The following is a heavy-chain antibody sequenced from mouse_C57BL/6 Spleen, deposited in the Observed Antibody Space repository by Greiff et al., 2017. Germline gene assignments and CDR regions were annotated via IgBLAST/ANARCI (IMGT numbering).Heavy chain of an antibody. V-gene: IGHV1-50*01. J-gene: IGHJ2*01. D-gene: IGHD1-1*01. CDR3: ARRGGDYYGSSPYDFDY. CDR1: GYTFTSYW. Sequence: QVQLQQSGAELVKPGASVKLSCKASGYTFTSYWMQWVKQRPGQGLEWIGEIDPSDSYTNYNQKFKGKATLTVDTSSSTAYMQLSSLTSEDSAVYYCARRGGDYYGSSPYDFDYWGQGTTLTVSS. CDR2: IDPSDSYT.